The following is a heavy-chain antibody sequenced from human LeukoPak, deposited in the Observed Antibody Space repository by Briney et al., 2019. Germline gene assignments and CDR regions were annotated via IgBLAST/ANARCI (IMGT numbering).Heavy chain of an antibody. D-gene: IGHD1-26*01. CDR1: GFTFTTYW. V-gene: IGHV3-21*01. J-gene: IGHJ3*02. CDR2: ISSSSSYI. Sequence: PGESLRLSCAASGFTFTTYWLGWVRQPPGKGLEWVSSISSSSSYIYYADSVKGRFTISRDNAKNSLYLQMNSLRAEDTAVYYCARGPDSGSYGAFDIWGQGTMVTVSS. CDR3: ARGPDSGSYGAFDI.